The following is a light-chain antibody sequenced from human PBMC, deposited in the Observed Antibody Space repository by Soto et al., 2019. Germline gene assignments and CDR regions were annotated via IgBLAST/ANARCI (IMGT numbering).Light chain of an antibody. Sequence: DIQMTQSPSTLSASVGDTVTITCRASQAIRNQLDWFQQRPGKAPKCLIYDASRLHSGVPSKFSGSGSGTYFTLTISSLQPEDFAPYYCLQYESYPRTFDPGTKVDIK. J-gene: IGKJ1*01. CDR1: QAIRNQ. V-gene: IGKV1-16*02. CDR2: DAS. CDR3: LQYESYPRT.